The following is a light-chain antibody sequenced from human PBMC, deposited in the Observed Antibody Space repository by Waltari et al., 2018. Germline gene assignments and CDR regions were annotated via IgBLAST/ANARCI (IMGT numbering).Light chain of an antibody. CDR1: SRDVGGYNS. V-gene: IGLV2-14*01. J-gene: IGLJ1*01. CDR3: RSYTSGNTYV. Sequence: QSALTQPASVSGSPGQSITISCTGTSRDVGGYNSVSWYQQHPGKAPKVMIYEVNNRPSGASNRFSGSKSGNTASLTISGLQAEDEADYYCRSYTSGNTYVFGSGTKVTVL. CDR2: EVN.